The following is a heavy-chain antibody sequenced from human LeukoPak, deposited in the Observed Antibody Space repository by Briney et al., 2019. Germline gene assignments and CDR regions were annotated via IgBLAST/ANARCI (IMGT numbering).Heavy chain of an antibody. Sequence: KPSETLSLTCAVYGGSFSGYYWSWIRQPPGKGLEWIGEINHSGSTNYNPSLKSRVTISVDTSKNQFSLKLSSVTAADTAVYYCARGRIYDFWRRAFIDYWGQGTPVTVSS. CDR1: GGSFSGYY. D-gene: IGHD3-3*01. CDR2: INHSGST. CDR3: ARGRIYDFWRRAFIDY. V-gene: IGHV4-34*01. J-gene: IGHJ4*02.